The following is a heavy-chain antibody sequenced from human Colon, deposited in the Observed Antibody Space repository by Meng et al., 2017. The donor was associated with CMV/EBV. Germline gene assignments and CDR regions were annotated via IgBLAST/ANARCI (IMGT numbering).Heavy chain of an antibody. CDR2: ISWNSGSI. Sequence: SLKISCAASGFTFDDYAMHWVRQAPGKGLEWVSGISWNSGSIGYADSVKGRFTVSRDDSRDSLYLQLNSLRAEDTALYYCARDKGFLGGTFDYWGQGTLVTVSS. CDR3: ARDKGFLGGTFDY. J-gene: IGHJ4*02. CDR1: GFTFDDYA. V-gene: IGHV3-9*01. D-gene: IGHD1-26*01.